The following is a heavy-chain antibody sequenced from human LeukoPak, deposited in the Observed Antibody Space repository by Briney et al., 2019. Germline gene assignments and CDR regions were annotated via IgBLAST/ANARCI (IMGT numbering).Heavy chain of an antibody. CDR2: IKQDGSEK. V-gene: IGHV3-7*01. J-gene: IGHJ5*02. D-gene: IGHD6-6*01. CDR3: ARDIGLRKAAPPGWFDP. CDR1: GFTFSSYW. Sequence: AGGSLRLSCAASGFTFSSYWMSWVRQAPGKGLEWVASIKQDGSEKYCVDSVKGRFTISRDNANNSLYLQMNSLRADDTAVHYCARDIGLRKAAPPGWFDPWGQGALVTVSS.